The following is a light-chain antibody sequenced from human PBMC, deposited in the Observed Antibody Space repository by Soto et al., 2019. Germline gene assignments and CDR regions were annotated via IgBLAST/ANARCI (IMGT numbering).Light chain of an antibody. V-gene: IGKV4-1*01. J-gene: IGKJ5*01. CDR2: WAS. CDR3: QQYHSDPIT. Sequence: DIVMTQSPDSLAVSLGERATINCKSSQMVFSSSTNKNYLAWFQQKPGQPPKLLIYWASTRKSGVPDRFSGSGSGTDFTLTTTSLQAEDVAVYYCQQYHSDPITFGQGTRLEI. CDR1: QMVFSSSTNKNY.